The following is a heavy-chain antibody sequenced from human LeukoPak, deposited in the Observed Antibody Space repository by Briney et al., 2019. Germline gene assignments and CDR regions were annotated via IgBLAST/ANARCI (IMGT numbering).Heavy chain of an antibody. Sequence: SVKVSCKASGGTFSSYAISWVRQAPGQGLEWMGGVIPIFGTANYAQKFQGRVTITADESTSTAYMELSSLRSEDTAVYYCAKRGHYYDSSGYFDEWGQGTLVTVSS. V-gene: IGHV1-69*01. J-gene: IGHJ4*02. D-gene: IGHD3-22*01. CDR3: AKRGHYYDSSGYFDE. CDR1: GGTFSSYA. CDR2: VIPIFGTA.